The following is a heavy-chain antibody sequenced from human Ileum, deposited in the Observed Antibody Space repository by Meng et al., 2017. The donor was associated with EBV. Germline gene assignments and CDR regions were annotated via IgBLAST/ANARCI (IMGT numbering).Heavy chain of an antibody. CDR2: IHHTEST. D-gene: IGHD3-22*01. Sequence: QDAVPGLVKSSGTLSLTCSVSGGSISSSNWWSWVRQAPGKGLEWIGEIHHTESTNYNPSLKSRVTISVDKSKNQFSLKLSSVTAADTAVYYCARESYSDSSGYYSLDYWGQGSLVTVSS. V-gene: IGHV4-4*02. CDR3: ARESYSDSSGYYSLDY. J-gene: IGHJ4*02. CDR1: GGSISSSNW.